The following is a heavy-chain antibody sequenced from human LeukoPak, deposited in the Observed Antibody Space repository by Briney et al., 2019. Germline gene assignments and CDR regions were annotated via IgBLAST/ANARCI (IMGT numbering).Heavy chain of an antibody. V-gene: IGHV3-66*02. Sequence: GGSLRLSCAASGFNVSTNYMTWIRQAPGKGLEWVSLIYGADAAYYAESVRGRFMISRDNLKNTLFLQMNSLRVEDTAVYYCVTSTGQQFIPYDYWGEGTHVTVSS. CDR1: GFNVSTNY. J-gene: IGHJ4*02. D-gene: IGHD6-13*01. CDR2: IYGADAA. CDR3: VTSTGQQFIPYDY.